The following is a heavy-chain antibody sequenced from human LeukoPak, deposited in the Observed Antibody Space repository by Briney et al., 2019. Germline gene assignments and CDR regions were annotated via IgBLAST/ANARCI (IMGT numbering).Heavy chain of an antibody. D-gene: IGHD2-15*01. CDR3: ARTSGDVVGVAATSDAFDI. Sequence: ASVTVSCKASGYTFTSYGISWVRQAPGQGLEWMGWISAYNGNTNYAQKLQGRVTMTTDTSTSTAYMELRSLRSDDTAVYYCARTSGDVVGVAATSDAFDIWGQGTMITVSS. CDR1: GYTFTSYG. CDR2: ISAYNGNT. V-gene: IGHV1-18*01. J-gene: IGHJ3*02.